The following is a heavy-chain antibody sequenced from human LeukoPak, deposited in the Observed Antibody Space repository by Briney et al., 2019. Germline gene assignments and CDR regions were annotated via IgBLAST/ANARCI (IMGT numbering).Heavy chain of an antibody. D-gene: IGHD3-22*01. CDR2: IQGKNEGGTT. CDR3: TTDGDYYDSSGYLDY. CDR1: EFIFSNAW. J-gene: IGHJ4*02. Sequence: GGSLRLSCTASEFIFSNAWMSWVRQAPGKGLEWVGRIQGKNEGGTTDYAAPVKGRFSISRDDSISTLYLQMNSLKTEDTAVYYCTTDGDYYDSSGYLDYWGQGTLVTVSS. V-gene: IGHV3-15*01.